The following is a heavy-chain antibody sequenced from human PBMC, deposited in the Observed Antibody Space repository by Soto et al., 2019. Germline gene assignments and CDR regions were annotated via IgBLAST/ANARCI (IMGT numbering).Heavy chain of an antibody. V-gene: IGHV4-59*01. J-gene: IGHJ6*01. CDR3: ARDLWGYCCTDCYPLEV. D-gene: IGHD2-21*02. Sequence: QVRLQESGPGLVKPSETLSLTCTVSGGSISRYYWSWIRQPPGKGLEWIGYLYNTGSTIYNPSLKIRVTIAVDTSKNKFSLKLNSVTAADTAVYYCARDLWGYCCTDCYPLEVW. CDR2: LYNTGST. CDR1: GGSISRYY.